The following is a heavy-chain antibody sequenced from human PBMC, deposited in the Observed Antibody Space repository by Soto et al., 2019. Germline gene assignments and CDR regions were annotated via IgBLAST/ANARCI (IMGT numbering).Heavy chain of an antibody. CDR3: ARGYYDSSGFPLLN. J-gene: IGHJ4*02. Sequence: GGSLRLSCAASGFTFSSYIMNWVRQAPGKGLEWVSSISSSSSYIYYADSVKGRFTISRDNAKNSLYLQMNSLRAEDTAAYYCARGYYDSSGFPLLNWGQGTLVTVSS. CDR2: ISSSSSYI. V-gene: IGHV3-21*01. CDR1: GFTFSSYI. D-gene: IGHD3-22*01.